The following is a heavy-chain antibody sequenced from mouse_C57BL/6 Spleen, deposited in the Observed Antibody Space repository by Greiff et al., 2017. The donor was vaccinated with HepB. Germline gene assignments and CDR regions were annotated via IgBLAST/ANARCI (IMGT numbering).Heavy chain of an antibody. CDR1: GFTFSSYG. Sequence: EVMLVESGGDLVKPGGSLKLSCAASGFTFSSYGMSWVRQTPDKRLEWVATISSGGSYTYYPDSVKGRFTISRDNAKNTLYLQMSSLKSEDTAMYYCARRFTTVVAPYWYFDVWGTGTTVTVSS. CDR3: ARRFTTVVAPYWYFDV. D-gene: IGHD1-1*01. CDR2: ISSGGSYT. J-gene: IGHJ1*03. V-gene: IGHV5-6*02.